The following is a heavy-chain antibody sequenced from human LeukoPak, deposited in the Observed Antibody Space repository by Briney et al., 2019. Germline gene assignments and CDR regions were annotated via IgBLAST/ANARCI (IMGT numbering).Heavy chain of an antibody. J-gene: IGHJ5*02. Sequence: GGSLRLSCAASGFTFSSYAMSWVRQAPGKGLEWVSAISGSGGSTYYADSVKGRFTISRDNSKNTLYLQMNSLRAEDTAVYYCAKDWVGYSYGYNWFDPWGQGTLVTVSS. CDR3: AKDWVGYSYGYNWFDP. CDR2: ISGSGGST. CDR1: GFTFSSYA. D-gene: IGHD5-18*01. V-gene: IGHV3-23*01.